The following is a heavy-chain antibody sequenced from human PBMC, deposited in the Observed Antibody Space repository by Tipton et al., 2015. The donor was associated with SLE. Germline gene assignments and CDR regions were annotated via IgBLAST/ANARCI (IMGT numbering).Heavy chain of an antibody. CDR3: ARAEGSWDAFDI. D-gene: IGHD2-15*01. CDR2: MYYTGGT. CDR1: GGSINGFY. J-gene: IGHJ3*02. V-gene: IGHV4-59*01. Sequence: TLSLTCTVSGGSINGFYWSWIRQSPGKGLEWIGYMYYTGGTNYNPSLKSRVTISVDTSKNQFSLKLSSVTAADTAVYYCARAEGSWDAFDIWGQGTMVTVSS.